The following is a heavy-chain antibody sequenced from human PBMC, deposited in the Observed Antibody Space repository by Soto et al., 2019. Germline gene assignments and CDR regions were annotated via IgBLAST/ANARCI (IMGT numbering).Heavy chain of an antibody. V-gene: IGHV1-69*13. J-gene: IGHJ4*02. D-gene: IGHD2-15*01. CDR3: ASDLGYCSGGSCYASNY. Sequence: SVKVSCKASGGTFSSYAISWVRQAPGQGLEWMGGIIPIFGTANYAQKFQGRVTITADESTSTAYMELSSLRSEDTAVYYCASDLGYCSGGSCYASNYWGQGTLVTVSS. CDR2: IIPIFGTA. CDR1: GGTFSSYA.